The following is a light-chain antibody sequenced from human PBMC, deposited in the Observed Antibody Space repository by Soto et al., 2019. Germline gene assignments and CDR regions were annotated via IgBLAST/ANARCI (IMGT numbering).Light chain of an antibody. CDR1: SANIGNNA. CDR2: YDD. Sequence: QSVLTQPPSWSEAARQGVSISCSGSSANIGNNAVNWYQQLPGKAPKLLIYYDDLLPSGVSDRFSGSKSGTSASLAISGLQSEDEADYYCAAWDDSLNGYVFGTGTKVTVL. J-gene: IGLJ1*01. CDR3: AAWDDSLNGYV. V-gene: IGLV1-36*01.